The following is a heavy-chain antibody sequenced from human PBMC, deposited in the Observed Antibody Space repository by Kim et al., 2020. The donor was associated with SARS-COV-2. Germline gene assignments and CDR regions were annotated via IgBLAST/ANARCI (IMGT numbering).Heavy chain of an antibody. V-gene: IGHV3-21*01. CDR3: ARAFRRGYGEPFDP. CDR1: GFTFSSYS. Sequence: GGSLRLSCAASGFTFSSYSMNWVRQAPGKGLEWVSSITSSSSYIYYADSVKGRFTISRDNAKNSLYLQMNSLRAEDTAVYYCARAFRRGYGEPFDPWGQGTLVTVSS. D-gene: IGHD5-18*01. J-gene: IGHJ5*02. CDR2: ITSSSSYI.